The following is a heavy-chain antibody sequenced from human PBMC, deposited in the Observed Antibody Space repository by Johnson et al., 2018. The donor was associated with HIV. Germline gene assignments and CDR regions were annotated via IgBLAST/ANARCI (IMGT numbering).Heavy chain of an antibody. CDR3: ARDRGQWLLGMSDAFDI. Sequence: VQLVESGGGLVQPGGSLRLSCAASGFTVSSNYMSWVRQAPGKGLECVSVIYSGGSTYYADSVKGRFTISRDNSKNTLYLQMNSLRAEDTAVYYCARDRGQWLLGMSDAFDIWGQGTMVTVSS. CDR2: IYSGGST. V-gene: IGHV3-66*01. J-gene: IGHJ3*02. CDR1: GFTVSSNY. D-gene: IGHD3-22*01.